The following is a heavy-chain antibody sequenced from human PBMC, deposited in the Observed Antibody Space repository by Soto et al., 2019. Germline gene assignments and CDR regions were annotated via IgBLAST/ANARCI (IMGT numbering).Heavy chain of an antibody. J-gene: IGHJ5*02. CDR3: ARHRHPRGTVGATSPLDP. CDR2: HYSGGST. D-gene: IGHD1-26*01. Sequence: GGPLSLSCETSGFSFSGTYLTWFRKAPGKGLEWVSVHYSGGSTYYADSVQGRFTISRDKSNNTLYLQMRRVRAEDTAVYFCARHRHPRGTVGATSPLDPWGQGTQVTVSS. CDR1: GFSFSGTY. V-gene: IGHV3-53*01.